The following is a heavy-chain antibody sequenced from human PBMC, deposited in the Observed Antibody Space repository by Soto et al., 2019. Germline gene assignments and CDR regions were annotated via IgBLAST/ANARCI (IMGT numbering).Heavy chain of an antibody. CDR1: GFTFSSAW. J-gene: IGHJ4*02. CDR2: IKSKTDGGTT. D-gene: IGHD1-26*01. Sequence: EVQLVESGGGLVKPGGSLRLSCAASGFTFSSAWMSWVRQAPGKGLEWVGRIKSKTDGGTTDYATPVSDRFAISRDDSKTTLELQMNSLKTEGTALYYCTTEMRWERRGWGGYWGQGTLVTVSS. CDR3: TTEMRWERRGWGGY. V-gene: IGHV3-15*01.